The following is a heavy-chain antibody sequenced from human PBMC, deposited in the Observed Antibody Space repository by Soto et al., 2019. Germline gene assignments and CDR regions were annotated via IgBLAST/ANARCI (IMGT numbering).Heavy chain of an antibody. J-gene: IGHJ4*02. CDR3: ARRQYSTSWHFDY. D-gene: IGHD6-13*01. V-gene: IGHV3-48*01. CDR2: ISGSSSTI. CDR1: GFTLSTYA. Sequence: EVQLVESGGDLVQPGGSLRLSCTASGFTLSTYAMNWVRQAPGKGLEWVSYISGSSSTIYYADSVRGRFTIPRDNAKNSLYLQMNSLRAEDTAVYYCARRQYSTSWHFDYWGQGTLVTVSS.